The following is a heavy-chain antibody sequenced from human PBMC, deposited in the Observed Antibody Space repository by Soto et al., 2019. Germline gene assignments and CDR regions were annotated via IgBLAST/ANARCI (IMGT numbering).Heavy chain of an antibody. CDR1: GFTFSSYS. J-gene: IGHJ4*02. V-gene: IGHV3-23*01. CDR3: ANIPGDYF. D-gene: IGHD2-21*01. CDR2: ISGSGGST. Sequence: LRLSCAAAGFTFSSYSMSWVRQAPGKGLEWVSAISGSGGSTYYADSVKGRFTISRDNSKNTLYLQTNSLRAEDTAVYYCANIPGDYFWGQGTLVTVSS.